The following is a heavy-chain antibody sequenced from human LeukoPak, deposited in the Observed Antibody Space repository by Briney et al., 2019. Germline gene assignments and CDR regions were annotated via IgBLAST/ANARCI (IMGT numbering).Heavy chain of an antibody. CDR1: GGSISSYY. CDR3: ARSKTNRAVRGVIITNWFDP. D-gene: IGHD3-10*01. V-gene: IGHV4-4*07. Sequence: SETLSLTCTVSGGSISSYYWSWIRQPAGKGLEWIGRIYTSGSTNYNPSLKSRVTMSVDTSKNQFSLQLNSVTPEDTAVYYCARSKTNRAVRGVIITNWFDPWGQGTLVTVSS. J-gene: IGHJ5*02. CDR2: IYTSGST.